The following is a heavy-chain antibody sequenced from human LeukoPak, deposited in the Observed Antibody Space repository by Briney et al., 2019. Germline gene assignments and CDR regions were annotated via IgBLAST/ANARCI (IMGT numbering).Heavy chain of an antibody. J-gene: IGHJ6*02. V-gene: IGHV3-21*01. Sequence: GGSLRLSCAASGFTFSSYSMNWVRQAPGKGLEWVSSISSSSSYIYYADSVRGRFTISRDNAKNSLYLQMNSLRAEDTAVYYCARDRARNRGAVAGSSYYYGMDVWGQGTTVTVSS. CDR2: ISSSSSYI. CDR3: ARDRARNRGAVAGSSYYYGMDV. CDR1: GFTFSSYS. D-gene: IGHD6-19*01.